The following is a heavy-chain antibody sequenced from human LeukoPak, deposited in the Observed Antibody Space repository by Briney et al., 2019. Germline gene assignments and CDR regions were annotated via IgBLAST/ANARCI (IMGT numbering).Heavy chain of an antibody. J-gene: IGHJ4*02. D-gene: IGHD6-19*01. CDR2: ISSSGSTI. Sequence: PGGSLRLSCAASGFTFSDYYMSWIRQAPGKGLEWVSYISSSGSTIYYADSVKGRFTISRDNSKNTLYLQMNSLRAEDTALYYCATGGFYSSGREPFEYWGQGTLVAVSS. V-gene: IGHV3-11*01. CDR3: ATGGFYSSGREPFEY. CDR1: GFTFSDYY.